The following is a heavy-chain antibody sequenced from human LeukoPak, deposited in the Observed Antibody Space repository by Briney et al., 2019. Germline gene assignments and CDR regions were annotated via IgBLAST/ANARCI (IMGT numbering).Heavy chain of an antibody. D-gene: IGHD6-19*01. Sequence: SQTLSLTCAISGDSVSNNNADWNWIGQSPSRGLECLAWTYYRSKWYTDSAVSVKSRITITPDTSKNQFSLQLTSVTPEDSAVYYCARGNSGVAVARFDYWGQGTLVTVSS. CDR3: ARGNSGVAVARFDY. J-gene: IGHJ4*02. V-gene: IGHV6-1*01. CDR2: TYYRSKWYT. CDR1: GDSVSNNNAD.